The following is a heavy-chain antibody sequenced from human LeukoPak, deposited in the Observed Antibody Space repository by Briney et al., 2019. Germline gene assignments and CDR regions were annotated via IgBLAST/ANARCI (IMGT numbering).Heavy chain of an antibody. CDR3: ARVGYDFWSGSHYYYYYMDV. J-gene: IGHJ6*03. V-gene: IGHV4-59*01. CDR1: GGSISSYY. Sequence: SETLSLTCTVSGGSISSYYWSWIRQPPGKGLEWIGYIYYSGSTNYNPSLKSRVAISVDTSKNQFSLKLSSVTAADTAVYYCARVGYDFWSGSHYYYYYMDVWGKGTTVTVSS. D-gene: IGHD3-3*01. CDR2: IYYSGST.